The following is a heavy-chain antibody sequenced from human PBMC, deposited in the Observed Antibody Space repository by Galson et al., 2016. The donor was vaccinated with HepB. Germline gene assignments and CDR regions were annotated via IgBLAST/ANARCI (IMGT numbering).Heavy chain of an antibody. J-gene: IGHJ4*02. CDR1: GYTFTSYG. V-gene: IGHV1-18*01. D-gene: IGHD1-26*01. CDR3: ARAVEPLGLCCDN. Sequence: SVKVSCKASGYTFTSYGISWIRQAPGQGLEWMGWITPYSDNTNYAQNLQGRVTMTTDTSTSTAYMVLRILRSDDTAVYYCARAVEPLGLCCDNWGQGTLVTVSS. CDR2: ITPYSDNT.